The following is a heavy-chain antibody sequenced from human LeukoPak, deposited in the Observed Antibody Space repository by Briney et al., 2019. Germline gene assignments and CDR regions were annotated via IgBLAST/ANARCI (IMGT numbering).Heavy chain of an antibody. CDR3: AKDLSYTSGASDH. Sequence: GGSLRLSCAASGFTFSAFAMTWVRQAPGKGLEWVSIITDDGYNTYSADSVKGRITFSRDNSKNTLSLQLRSLRAEDTAVYYCAKDLSYTSGASDHWGQGTLVTVSS. V-gene: IGHV3-23*01. CDR2: ITDDGYNT. D-gene: IGHD6-19*01. CDR1: GFTFSAFA. J-gene: IGHJ4*02.